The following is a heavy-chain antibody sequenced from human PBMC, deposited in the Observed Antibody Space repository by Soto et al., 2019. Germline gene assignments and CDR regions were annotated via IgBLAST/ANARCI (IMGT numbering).Heavy chain of an antibody. CDR1: GGSFSGYY. D-gene: IGHD1-7*01. Sequence: QVQLQQWGAGLLKPSETLSLTCAVYGGSFSGYYWSWIRQPPGKGLEWIGEINHSGSTNYNPSLKSRVTISVDTSKNQLYLKLSSVTAADTAVYYCAGGPTGEERADEWNYVIGYWGQGTLVTVSS. CDR3: AGGPTGEERADEWNYVIGY. J-gene: IGHJ4*02. V-gene: IGHV4-34*01. CDR2: INHSGST.